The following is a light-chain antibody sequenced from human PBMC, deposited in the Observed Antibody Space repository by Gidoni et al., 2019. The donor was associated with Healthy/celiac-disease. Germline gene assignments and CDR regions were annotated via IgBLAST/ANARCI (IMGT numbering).Light chain of an antibody. V-gene: IGKV3-20*01. Sequence: EIVLTQSPGTLSLSPGERATLSCRASQSVSSSYLAWYQQKPGQAPRLLIYDASSRATGIPDRFSGSGSGTDFTLTISRLEPEDFAVYYCQQYGSSPPKWTFXQXTKVXIK. J-gene: IGKJ1*01. CDR3: QQYGSSPPKWT. CDR1: QSVSSSY. CDR2: DAS.